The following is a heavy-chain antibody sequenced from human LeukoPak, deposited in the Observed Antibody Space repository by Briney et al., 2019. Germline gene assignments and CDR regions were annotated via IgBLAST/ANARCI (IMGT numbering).Heavy chain of an antibody. CDR1: GFTFNAYS. D-gene: IGHD2-2*01. V-gene: IGHV3-48*04. CDR3: ARVPRYCSSTTCHLDY. CDR2: ISSSSSTI. J-gene: IGHJ4*02. Sequence: GGSLRLSCAASGFTFNAYSMNWVRQAPGKGLEWVSYISSSSSTIYYADSVKGRFTISRDNAKNSLYLQMNSLRAEDTAVYYCARVPRYCSSTTCHLDYWGQGTLVTVSS.